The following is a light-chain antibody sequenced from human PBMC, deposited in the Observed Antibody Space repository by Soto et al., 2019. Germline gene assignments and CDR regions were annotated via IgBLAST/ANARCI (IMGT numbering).Light chain of an antibody. V-gene: IGKV3D-15*03. CDR3: QHYSNWVET. CDR2: DAS. J-gene: IGKJ1*01. Sequence: EIVMTQSTATLSVSPGERASLSCRASQSISSNFAWYQQKPGQAPRLLMYDASIRHTGIAARVSGIGSGTQFTPTINILQSEDFEVCYCQHYSNWVETFGQGTKVEIK. CDR1: QSISSN.